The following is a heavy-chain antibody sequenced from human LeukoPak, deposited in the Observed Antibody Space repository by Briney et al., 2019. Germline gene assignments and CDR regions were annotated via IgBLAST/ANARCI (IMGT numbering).Heavy chain of an antibody. CDR2: ISYSGSA. CDR3: ARRPVTGPNWFDL. Sequence: SETLPLTCTVSGGSISSNSWTWIRQPPGKGLEWIGYISYSGSANYSPSLKSRATISVDTSKNEFSLKLSSVTAADTAVYYCARRPVTGPNWFDLWGQGTLVTVSS. D-gene: IGHD2-21*02. V-gene: IGHV4-59*08. J-gene: IGHJ5*02. CDR1: GGSISSNS.